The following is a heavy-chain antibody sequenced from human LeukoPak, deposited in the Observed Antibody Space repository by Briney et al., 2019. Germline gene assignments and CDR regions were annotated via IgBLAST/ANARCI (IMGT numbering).Heavy chain of an antibody. D-gene: IGHD3-9*01. J-gene: IGHJ6*02. Sequence: GGSLRISCKGSGYSFTSYWISWVRQVPGKGLEWMGRIDPSDSYTNYSPSFQGHVTISADKSISTAYLQWSSLKASDTAMYYCARRRVLRYFDWSYYGMDVWGQGTTVTVSS. CDR3: ARRRVLRYFDWSYYGMDV. CDR2: IDPSDSYT. CDR1: GYSFTSYW. V-gene: IGHV5-10-1*01.